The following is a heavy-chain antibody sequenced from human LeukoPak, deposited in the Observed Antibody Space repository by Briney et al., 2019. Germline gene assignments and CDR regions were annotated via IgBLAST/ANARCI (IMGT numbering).Heavy chain of an antibody. CDR1: GGSVSSGSYY. Sequence: SETLSLTCTVSGGSVSSGSYYWSWIRQPPGKGLEWIGYIYYSGSTHYNPSLKSRVTISVDTSKNQFSLKLSSVTAADTAVYYCARGDDILTGYYPFDYWGQGTLVTVSS. V-gene: IGHV4-61*01. D-gene: IGHD3-9*01. CDR3: ARGDDILTGYYPFDY. J-gene: IGHJ4*02. CDR2: IYYSGST.